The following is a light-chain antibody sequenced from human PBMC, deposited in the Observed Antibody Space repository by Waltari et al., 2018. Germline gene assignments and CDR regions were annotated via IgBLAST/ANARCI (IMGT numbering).Light chain of an antibody. CDR1: PNVSSSY. Sequence: IVLTPSPVPLSLSPGDRATLSCRASPNVSSSYLACYKQNPGQAPRLLIYGASSRPTGIPDRLSGSGSGTDFTLTISRLEPEYFAVYYCQQYGSSLPITFGQGTRLEIK. CDR2: GAS. V-gene: IGKV3-20*01. J-gene: IGKJ5*01. CDR3: QQYGSSLPIT.